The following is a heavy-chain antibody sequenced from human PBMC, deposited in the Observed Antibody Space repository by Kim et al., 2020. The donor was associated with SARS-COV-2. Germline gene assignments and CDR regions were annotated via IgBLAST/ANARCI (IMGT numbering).Heavy chain of an antibody. CDR3: AREETRITIFGVVIITPYFDY. Sequence: SETLSLTCTVSGGSISSSSYYWGWIRQPPGKGLEWIGSIYYSGSTYYNPSLKSRVTISVDTSKNQFSLKLSSVTAADTAVYYCAREETRITIFGVVIITPYFDYWGQGTLVTVSS. CDR2: IYYSGST. D-gene: IGHD3-3*01. J-gene: IGHJ4*02. V-gene: IGHV4-39*07. CDR1: GGSISSSSYY.